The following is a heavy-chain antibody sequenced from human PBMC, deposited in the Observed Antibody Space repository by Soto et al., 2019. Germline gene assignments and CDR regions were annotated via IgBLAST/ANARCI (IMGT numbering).Heavy chain of an antibody. Sequence: GGSLRLSCAASGFTFSSYSMNWVRQAPGKGLEWVSSISSSSSYIYYANSVKGRFTISRDNAKNSLYLQMNSLRAEDTAVYYSASLFVLDAFDIWGQGTMVTVSS. CDR2: ISSSSSYI. J-gene: IGHJ3*02. CDR3: ASLFVLDAFDI. V-gene: IGHV3-21*01. D-gene: IGHD2-21*01. CDR1: GFTFSSYS.